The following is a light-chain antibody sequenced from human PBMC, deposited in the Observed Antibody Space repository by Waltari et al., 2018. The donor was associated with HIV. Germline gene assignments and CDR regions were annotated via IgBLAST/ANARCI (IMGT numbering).Light chain of an antibody. CDR1: NIGGKS. Sequence: SYVLAQPPSVSVASGKPATITCGGNNIGGKSVHWYQQKPGQAPVLVIYYDVDRPSGSPERFSGSNTGNTATLTISRVEAGDEADYYCQVWDRSSDHVVFGGGTKLTVL. J-gene: IGLJ2*01. CDR3: QVWDRSSDHVV. CDR2: YDV. V-gene: IGLV3-21*04.